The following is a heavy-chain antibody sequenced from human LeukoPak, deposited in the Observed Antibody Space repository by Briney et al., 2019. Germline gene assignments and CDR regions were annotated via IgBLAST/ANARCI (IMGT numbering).Heavy chain of an antibody. J-gene: IGHJ4*02. CDR3: ATGSSGYYTYFDY. Sequence: SETLSLTCTVSGGYYWSWIRQPPGKGLEWIGYIYYSGSTNYNPSLKSRVTISVDTSKNQFSLKLSSVTAADTAVYYCATGSSGYYTYFDYWGQGTLVTVSS. D-gene: IGHD3-3*01. CDR2: IYYSGST. V-gene: IGHV4-59*01. CDR1: GGYY.